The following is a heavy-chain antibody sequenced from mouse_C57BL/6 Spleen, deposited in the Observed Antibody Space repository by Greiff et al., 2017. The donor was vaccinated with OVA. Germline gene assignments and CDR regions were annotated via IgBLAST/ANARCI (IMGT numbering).Heavy chain of an antibody. Sequence: DVKLQESGGGLVKPGGSLKLSCAASGFTFSSYAMSWVRQTPEKRLEWVATISDGGSYTYYPDNVKGRFTISRDNAKNNLYLQMSHLKSEDTAMYYCARDFTNWGQGTTLTVSS. J-gene: IGHJ2*01. CDR1: GFTFSSYA. CDR3: ARDFTN. V-gene: IGHV5-4*01. CDR2: ISDGGSYT.